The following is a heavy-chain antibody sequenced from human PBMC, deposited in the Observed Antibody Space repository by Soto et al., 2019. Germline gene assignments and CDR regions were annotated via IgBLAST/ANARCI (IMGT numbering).Heavy chain of an antibody. Sequence: QDPLVQSGAEVKKPGASVTVSCKASGYSFTNYGITWVRQAPGQGPEWMGWISGFNGNTHYAQKLQARVTMTTDASPRTAYMELRSLRSDDTAVYYCARDRGVAPPVAGNTHYYYYMDVWGKGTTVTVSS. CDR2: ISGFNGNT. J-gene: IGHJ6*03. CDR3: ARDRGVAPPVAGNTHYYYYMDV. D-gene: IGHD6-19*01. V-gene: IGHV1-18*01. CDR1: GYSFTNYG.